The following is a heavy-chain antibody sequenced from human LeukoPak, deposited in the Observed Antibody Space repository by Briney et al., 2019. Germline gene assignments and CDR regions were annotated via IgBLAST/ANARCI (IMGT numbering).Heavy chain of an antibody. CDR3: ARDKLVTIFDY. CDR1: GFTFDDYA. D-gene: IGHD3-9*01. J-gene: IGHJ4*02. CDR2: ISYDGSNK. V-gene: IGHV3-30-3*01. Sequence: PGGSLRLSCAASGFTFDDYAMHWVRQAPGKGLEWVAVISYDGSNKYYADSVKGRFTISRDNSKNTLYLQMNSLRAEDTAVYYCARDKLVTIFDYWGQGTLVTVSS.